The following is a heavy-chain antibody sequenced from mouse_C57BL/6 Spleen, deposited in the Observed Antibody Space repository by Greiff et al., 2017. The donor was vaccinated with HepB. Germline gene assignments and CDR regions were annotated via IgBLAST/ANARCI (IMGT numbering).Heavy chain of an antibody. D-gene: IGHD1-2*01. CDR1: GYTFTSYW. J-gene: IGHJ3*01. CDR2: IYPGNSDT. CDR3: TRLGTRLLRLTGGWFAY. V-gene: IGHV1-5*01. Sequence: EVQLVESGTVLARPGASVKMSCKTSGYTFTSYWMHWVKQRPGQGLEWIGAIYPGNSDTSYNQKFKGKAKLTAVTSASTAYMELSSLTNEDSAVYYCTRLGTRLLRLTGGWFAYWGQGTLVTVSA.